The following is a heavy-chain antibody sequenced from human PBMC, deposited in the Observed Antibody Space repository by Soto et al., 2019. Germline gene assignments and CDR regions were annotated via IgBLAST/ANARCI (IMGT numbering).Heavy chain of an antibody. Sequence: LRLSCAASGLTFSSYWMSWVRQAPWKGLEWVANIKQDGSEKYYVDSVKGRLTISRDNAKNSRYLQTNRLRGEETAVYYCARHRDGYNYETQNCDYWGQGTLVRVSS. J-gene: IGHJ4*02. CDR1: GLTFSSYW. D-gene: IGHD5-12*01. CDR3: ARHRDGYNYETQNCDY. CDR2: IKQDGSEK. V-gene: IGHV3-7*05.